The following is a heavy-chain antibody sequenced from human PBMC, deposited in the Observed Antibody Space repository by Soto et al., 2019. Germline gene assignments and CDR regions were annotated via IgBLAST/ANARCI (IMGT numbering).Heavy chain of an antibody. D-gene: IGHD6-6*01. Sequence: QLQLQESGSGLVKPSQTLSLTCAVSGGSISSGGYSWSWIRQPPGKGLEWIGYIYHSGSTYYNPSLKGRVTISVDSANNQFSLRLSSVTAADTAGYYCAGGIAARPLGYWGQGTLVTVSS. CDR2: IYHSGST. CDR1: GGSISSGGYS. V-gene: IGHV4-30-2*01. CDR3: AGGIAARPLGY. J-gene: IGHJ4*02.